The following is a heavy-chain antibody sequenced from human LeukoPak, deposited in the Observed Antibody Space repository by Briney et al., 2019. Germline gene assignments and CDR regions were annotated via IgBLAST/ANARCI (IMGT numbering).Heavy chain of an antibody. Sequence: GGSLRLSCTASGFTFSRLSMHWVRQSPGKGLEYVSAISTDGDHTYYADSVKGRFTISRDNSRDTRYLQMDSLRAEDMSIYYCARVVGGGNLDYWGQGTLVTVSS. D-gene: IGHD1-26*01. V-gene: IGHV3-64*02. CDR2: ISTDGDHT. J-gene: IGHJ4*02. CDR3: ARVVGGGNLDY. CDR1: GFTFSRLS.